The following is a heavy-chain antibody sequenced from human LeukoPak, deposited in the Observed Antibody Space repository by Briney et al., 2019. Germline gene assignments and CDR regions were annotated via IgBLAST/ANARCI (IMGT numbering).Heavy chain of an antibody. J-gene: IGHJ4*02. V-gene: IGHV3-23*01. Sequence: GGSLRLSCAASGFTFSSYAMSWVRQAPGKGLEWVSAISGSGGSTYYADSVKGRFTISRDNSKNTLYLQMNSLRAEDTAAYYCAKAGYSSGWLPTGSAVEYFDYWGQGTLVTVSS. CDR3: AKAGYSSGWLPTGSAVEYFDY. CDR1: GFTFSSYA. D-gene: IGHD6-19*01. CDR2: ISGSGGST.